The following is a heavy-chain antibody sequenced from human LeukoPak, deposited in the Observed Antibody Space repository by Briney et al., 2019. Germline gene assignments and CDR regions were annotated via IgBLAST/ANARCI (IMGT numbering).Heavy chain of an antibody. J-gene: IGHJ4*02. D-gene: IGHD5-18*01. CDR3: ARLRGYSYGYGDY. Sequence: PGGSLRLSCAASGFTFSTYGMTWVRQAPGKGLEWVSYISSSGNTIDYADSVKGRFTISRDNAKNSLYLQMVSLRAEDTAVYYCARLRGYSYGYGDYWGQGTLVTVSS. CDR1: GFTFSTYG. V-gene: IGHV3-48*04. CDR2: ISSSGNTI.